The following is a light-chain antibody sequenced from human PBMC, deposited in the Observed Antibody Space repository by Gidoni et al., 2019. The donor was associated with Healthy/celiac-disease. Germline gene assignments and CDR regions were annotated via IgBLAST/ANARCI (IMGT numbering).Light chain of an antibody. CDR2: DAS. J-gene: IGKJ2*01. CDR1: QDISNY. CDR3: QQYDNLPPYA. V-gene: IGKV1-33*01. Sequence: DIQMTQSPSSLSASVGDRVTITCQASQDISNYLNWYQQKPGKAPKLLIYDASNLETGVPSRFSGRGSGTDFTFTISSLQPEDTATYDCQQYDNLPPYAFGQGTKLEIK.